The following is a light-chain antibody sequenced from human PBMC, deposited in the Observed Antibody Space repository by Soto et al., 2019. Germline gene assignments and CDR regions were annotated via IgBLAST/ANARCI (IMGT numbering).Light chain of an antibody. CDR1: QSLSVN. V-gene: IGKV3-20*01. J-gene: IGKJ1*01. Sequence: EIVITQSPATLSVSPGERATLSFRASQSLSVNLAWYQQKPGQAPRLLIYGASSRATGIPDRFSGSGSGTDFTLTISRLEPEDFAVYYCQQYGSSLWTFGQGTKVDIK. CDR2: GAS. CDR3: QQYGSSLWT.